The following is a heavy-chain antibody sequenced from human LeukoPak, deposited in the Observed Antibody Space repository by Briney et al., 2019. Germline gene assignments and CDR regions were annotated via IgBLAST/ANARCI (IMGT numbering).Heavy chain of an antibody. CDR2: IKQDGSEK. CDR3: ASGGTSDPFDY. CDR1: GFTFSSYW. V-gene: IGHV3-7*01. D-gene: IGHD6-25*01. J-gene: IGHJ4*02. Sequence: GSLRLSCAASGFTFSSYWMSWVRQAPGKGLEWVANIKQDGSEKYYVDSVKGRFTISRDNAKNSLYLQMNSLRAEDTAVYYCASGGTSDPFDYWGQGTLVTVSS.